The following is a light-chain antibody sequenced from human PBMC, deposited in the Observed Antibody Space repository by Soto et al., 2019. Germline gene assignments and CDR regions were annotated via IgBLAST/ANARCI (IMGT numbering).Light chain of an antibody. V-gene: IGKV3-20*01. Sequence: EIVLTQSPDTLSLSPGERATLSCRASQSVTNNWLAWYQQRPGQAPRLLIYGASSRPGGIPDKFSGSGSGTDFTLTISRLEPEDFAVYYCQQYGSSPYTFAQGTKLEI. J-gene: IGKJ2*01. CDR3: QQYGSSPYT. CDR2: GAS. CDR1: QSVTNNW.